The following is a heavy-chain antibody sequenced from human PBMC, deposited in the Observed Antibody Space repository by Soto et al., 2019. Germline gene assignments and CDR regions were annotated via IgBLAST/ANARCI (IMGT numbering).Heavy chain of an antibody. J-gene: IGHJ6*02. V-gene: IGHV5-51*01. CDR1: GYSFTSYW. CDR2: IYPGDSDT. CDR3: ATGNTKIHSGYSSNYYYYGMDV. D-gene: IGHD5-12*01. Sequence: GESLKISCKGSGYSFTSYWIGWVRQMPGKGLEWMGIIYPGDSDTRYSPSFQGQVTISADKSISTAYLQWSSLKASDTAMYYCATGNTKIHSGYSSNYYYYGMDVWGQGTTVTVSS.